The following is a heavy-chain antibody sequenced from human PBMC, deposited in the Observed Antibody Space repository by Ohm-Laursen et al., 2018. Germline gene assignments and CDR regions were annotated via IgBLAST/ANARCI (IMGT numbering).Heavy chain of an antibody. CDR1: GFTFSNYG. V-gene: IGHV3-66*01. D-gene: IGHD3/OR15-3a*01. Sequence: SLRLSCSASGFTFSNYGMNWVRQAPGKGLEWVSVIYSGGSTYYADSVKGRFTISRDNAKNSLYLQMNSLRAEDTAVYYCARVRTGKLDYWGQGTLVTVSS. CDR3: ARVRTGKLDY. CDR2: IYSGGST. J-gene: IGHJ4*02.